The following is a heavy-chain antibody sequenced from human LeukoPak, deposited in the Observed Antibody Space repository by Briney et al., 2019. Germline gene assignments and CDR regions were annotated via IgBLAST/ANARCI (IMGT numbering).Heavy chain of an antibody. J-gene: IGHJ4*02. V-gene: IGHV3-23*01. D-gene: IGHD3-22*01. CDR3: AKDLGYYYDSSGYYYFDY. Sequence: GGSLRLSCVASGFTFSGYAMSWVRQAPGKGLEWVATISASGGSTYYADSVKGRFTISRDNSKNVLYLQMNSLRAEDTAVYYCAKDLGYYYDSSGYYYFDYWGQGALVTVSS. CDR2: ISASGGST. CDR1: GFTFSGYA.